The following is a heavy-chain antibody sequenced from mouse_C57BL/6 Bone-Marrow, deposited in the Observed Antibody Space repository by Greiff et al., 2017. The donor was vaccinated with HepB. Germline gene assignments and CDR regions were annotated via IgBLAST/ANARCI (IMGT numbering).Heavy chain of an antibody. CDR2: IDPEDGDT. V-gene: IGHV14-4*01. CDR3: TPLYYGYGLDY. J-gene: IGHJ2*01. Sequence: EVQRVESGAELVRPGASVKLSCTASGFNIKDDYMHWVKQRPEQGLEWIGWIDPEDGDTEYASKFQGKATITADTSSNTASLQLSSLTSEDTAVYYCTPLYYGYGLDYWGQGTTLTVSS. D-gene: IGHD2-2*01. CDR1: GFNIKDDY.